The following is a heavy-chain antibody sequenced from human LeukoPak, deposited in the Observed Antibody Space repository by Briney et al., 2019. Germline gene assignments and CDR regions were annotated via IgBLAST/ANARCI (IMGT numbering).Heavy chain of an antibody. D-gene: IGHD5-12*01. CDR1: GYTFTGYY. CDR3: ARDPPRYGGYDWGDY. V-gene: IGHV1-2*06. J-gene: IGHJ4*02. Sequence: HEASVKVSCKASGYTFTGYYMHWVRQAPGQGLDWMGRINPNSGGTNYAQKFQGRVTMTRDTSISTAYMELSSLISDDTAVYFCARDPPRYGGYDWGDYWGQGTLVTVS. CDR2: INPNSGGT.